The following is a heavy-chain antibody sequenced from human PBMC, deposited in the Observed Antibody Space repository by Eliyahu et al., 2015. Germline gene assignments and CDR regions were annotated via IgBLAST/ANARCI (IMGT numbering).Heavy chain of an antibody. CDR1: GYTFTSYX. Sequence: QVQLVQSGAEVKKPGASVKVSCKASGYTFTSYXMHWVRQAPGQGLEWMGIINPSGGSTTYAQKFQGRVTMTRDTSTSTVYMELSSLRSEDTAVYYCARNSRTGGADYWGQGTLVTVSS. CDR3: ARNSRTGGADY. J-gene: IGHJ4*02. D-gene: IGHD4-23*01. CDR2: INPSGGST. V-gene: IGHV1-46*01.